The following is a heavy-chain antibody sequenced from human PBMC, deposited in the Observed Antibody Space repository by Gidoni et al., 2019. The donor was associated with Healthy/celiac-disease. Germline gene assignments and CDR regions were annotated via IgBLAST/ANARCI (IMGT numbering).Heavy chain of an antibody. Sequence: EVQLVESGGGLVQPGGSLRLACAASGFTFSSYWMHWVRQAPGKGLVWVSRINSDGSSTSYADSVKGRFTISRDNAKNTLYLQMNSLRAEDTAVYYCARPHDYGDYDWFDPWGQGTLVTVSS. CDR1: GFTFSSYW. CDR3: ARPHDYGDYDWFDP. D-gene: IGHD4-17*01. V-gene: IGHV3-74*01. CDR2: INSDGSST. J-gene: IGHJ5*02.